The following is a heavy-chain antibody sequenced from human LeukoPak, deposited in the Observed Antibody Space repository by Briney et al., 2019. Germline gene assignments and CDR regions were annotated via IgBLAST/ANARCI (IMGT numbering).Heavy chain of an antibody. D-gene: IGHD3-22*01. J-gene: IGHJ4*02. CDR1: GFSLSNARMG. CDR3: ARMTGYYDTSGYYYVFDY. V-gene: IGHV2-26*01. Sequence: SGPTLVNPTETLTLTRTVSGFSLSNARMGVSWIRQPPGKALEWLAHIFSNDEKSYSTSLKSRLTISKDTSKSQVVLTMTNMDPVDTATYYCARMTGYYDTSGYYYVFDYWGQGTLVTVSS. CDR2: IFSNDEK.